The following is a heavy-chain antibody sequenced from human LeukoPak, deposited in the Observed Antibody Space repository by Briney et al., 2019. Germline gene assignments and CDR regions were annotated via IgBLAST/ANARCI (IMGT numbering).Heavy chain of an antibody. CDR1: GFSLTNLD. V-gene: IGHV3-48*01. CDR2: FSVRYNVI. D-gene: IGHD6-13*01. Sequence: GGSLRLSCAASGFSLTNLDMNWIRQAPGKGLEWVSFFSVRYNVIYYADSVKGRFTVSRDEAKNSLYLQMNSLRAEDTALYYCVRDLPVAAADFWGQGTLVTVSS. J-gene: IGHJ4*02. CDR3: VRDLPVAAADF.